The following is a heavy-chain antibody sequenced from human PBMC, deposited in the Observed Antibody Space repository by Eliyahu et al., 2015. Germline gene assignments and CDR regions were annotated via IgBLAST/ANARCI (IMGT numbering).Heavy chain of an antibody. Sequence: EVQLLESGGGLVQPGXSLRLSCAASGFPXXXXAXSWVRQAPGKGLGWVSAISGGGGRRYFADSVXGRFTISRDNSKNTLYLQMNSLRAEDSAVYYCAKDDYGDYGNWYFDLWGRGTLVTVSS. J-gene: IGHJ2*01. V-gene: IGHV3-23*01. CDR2: ISGGGGRR. CDR1: GFPXXXXA. D-gene: IGHD4-17*01. CDR3: AKDDYGDYGNWYFDL.